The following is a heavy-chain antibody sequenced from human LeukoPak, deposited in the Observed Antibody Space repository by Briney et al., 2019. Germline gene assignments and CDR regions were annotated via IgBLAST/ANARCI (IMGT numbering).Heavy chain of an antibody. CDR2: ISSSSRYT. J-gene: IGHJ4*02. CDR1: GFSLRDYS. D-gene: IGHD3-22*01. CDR3: ARGVTYDSSGYYFFDY. Sequence: GGSLRLSCAASGFSLRDYSMDWVRQAPGKGLEGVSSISSSSRYTFYVDSVKGRFTISRDNAKNSLYLQMNSLRVEDTAVYYCARGVTYDSSGYYFFDYWGQGTLVTISS. V-gene: IGHV3-21*01.